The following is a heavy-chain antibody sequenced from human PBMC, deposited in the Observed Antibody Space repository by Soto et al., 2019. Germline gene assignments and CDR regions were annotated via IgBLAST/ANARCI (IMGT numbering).Heavy chain of an antibody. CDR1: GGTFSSYT. CDR3: ATEGKSKSPEYFQH. J-gene: IGHJ1*01. Sequence: SVKVSCKASGGTFSSYTISWVRQAPGQGLEWMERIIPILGIANYAQKFQGRVTITADKSTSTAYMELSSLRSEDTAVYYFATEGKSKSPEYFQHWSQGTLVPV. V-gene: IGHV1-69*02. CDR2: IIPILGIA.